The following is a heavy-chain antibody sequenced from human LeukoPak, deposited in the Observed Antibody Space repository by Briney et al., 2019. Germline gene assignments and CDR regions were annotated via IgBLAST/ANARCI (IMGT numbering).Heavy chain of an antibody. CDR2: IYYSGST. CDR3: ARGVYDFWSGYPLAFGY. J-gene: IGHJ4*02. Sequence: SETLSLTCTVSGGSVSSGSYYWSWIRQPPGKGLEWIGYIYYSGSTNYNPSLKSRVTISVDTSKNQFSLKLSSVTAADTAVYYCARGVYDFWSGYPLAFGYWGQGTLVTVSS. V-gene: IGHV4-61*01. D-gene: IGHD3-3*01. CDR1: GGSVSSGSYY.